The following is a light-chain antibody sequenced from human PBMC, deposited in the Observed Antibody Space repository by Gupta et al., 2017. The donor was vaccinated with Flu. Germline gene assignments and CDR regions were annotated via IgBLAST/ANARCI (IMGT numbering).Light chain of an antibody. V-gene: IGKV3-11*01. Sequence: QSVRDYLAWYQQKPGQAPRLLIYDTSNRATGIPARFSGSGSGTDYTLTITSLEPEDFAVYFCQQRSDWISFGGGTKVEIK. J-gene: IGKJ4*01. CDR1: QSVRDY. CDR2: DTS. CDR3: QQRSDWIS.